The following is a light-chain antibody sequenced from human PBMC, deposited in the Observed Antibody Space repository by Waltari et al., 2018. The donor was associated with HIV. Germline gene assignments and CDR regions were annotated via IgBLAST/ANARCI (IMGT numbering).Light chain of an antibody. Sequence: QSVLTQPPSASGTPGQRVTISCSGSSSNIGSKYVYWYQKLPGSAPKLLIHRNNQRPSGVPDRFSGSKSGTSASLAISGLRSEDEADYYCAAWDDTLSVLFGGGTKLTVL. J-gene: IGLJ2*01. CDR1: SSNIGSKY. V-gene: IGLV1-47*01. CDR3: AAWDDTLSVL. CDR2: RNN.